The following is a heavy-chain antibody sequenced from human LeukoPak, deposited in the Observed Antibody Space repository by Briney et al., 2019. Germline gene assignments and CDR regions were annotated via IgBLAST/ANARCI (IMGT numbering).Heavy chain of an antibody. Sequence: SETLSLTCAVSGGSLSSTNWWSWVRQPPGKGLEWIGEIFHSGSTNYNPSLKSRVTISVDKSKNQFSLKLSSVTAADTAVYYCARGGGGAEGYFDYWGQGTLVTVSS. J-gene: IGHJ4*02. V-gene: IGHV4-4*02. D-gene: IGHD1-26*01. CDR3: ARGGGGAEGYFDY. CDR2: IFHSGST. CDR1: GGSLSSTNW.